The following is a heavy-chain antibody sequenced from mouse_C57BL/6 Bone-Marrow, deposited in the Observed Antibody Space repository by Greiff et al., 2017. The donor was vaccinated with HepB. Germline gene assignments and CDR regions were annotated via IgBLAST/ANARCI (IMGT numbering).Heavy chain of an antibody. V-gene: IGHV1-5*01. CDR2: IYPGNSDT. CDR1: GYTFTSYW. D-gene: IGHD1-1*01. Sequence: VQLQQSGTVLARPGASVKMSCKTSGYTFTSYWMHWVKQRPGQGLEWIGAIYPGNSDTSYNQKFKGKAKLTAVTSASTAYMELSSLTNEDSAVYYCTLPSYYGSPYWYFDVWGTGTTVTVSS. CDR3: TLPSYYGSPYWYFDV. J-gene: IGHJ1*03.